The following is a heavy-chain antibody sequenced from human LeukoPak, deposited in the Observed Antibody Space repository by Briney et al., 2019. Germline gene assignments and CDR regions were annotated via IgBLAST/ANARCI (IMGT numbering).Heavy chain of an antibody. D-gene: IGHD6-19*01. Sequence: PGGSLRLSCVASGFTFSTYWLSWVRQAPGKGLECVANIKQDGSEKYYVDSVRGRFTISRDTAKNSLYLQMNSLRPEDTAVYYCARYTTAGYSSGWYGPSFDYWGQGTLVTVSS. CDR2: IKQDGSEK. J-gene: IGHJ4*02. V-gene: IGHV3-7*01. CDR1: GFTFSTYW. CDR3: ARYTTAGYSSGWYGPSFDY.